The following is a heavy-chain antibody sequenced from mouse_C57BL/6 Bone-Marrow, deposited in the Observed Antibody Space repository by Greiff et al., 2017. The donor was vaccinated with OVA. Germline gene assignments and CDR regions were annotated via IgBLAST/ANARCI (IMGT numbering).Heavy chain of an antibody. Sequence: QVQLQQSGAELVRPGASVKLSCTASGYTFTSYGISWVKQRTGQGLEWIGEIYPRSGNTYYNEKFKGKATLTEDKSSSTAYMELRSLTSEGSEVYCCARYDYDVAYWGQGTLVTVSA. CDR2: IYPRSGNT. D-gene: IGHD2-4*01. V-gene: IGHV1-81*01. J-gene: IGHJ3*01. CDR3: ARYDYDVAY. CDR1: GYTFTSYG.